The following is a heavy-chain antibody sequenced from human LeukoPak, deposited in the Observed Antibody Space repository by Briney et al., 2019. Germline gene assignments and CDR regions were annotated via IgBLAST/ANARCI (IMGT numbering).Heavy chain of an antibody. CDR2: VYHSGST. V-gene: IGHV4-38-2*02. D-gene: IGHD2-2*01. J-gene: IGHJ4*02. CDR3: ARAPKGSSSDPLDY. CDR1: GYPISSGYY. Sequence: SETLSLLCSVSGYPISSGYYWGWIRHPPGKGLEWIGRVYHSGSTNYNPSLNSRVTISVDPSKNQSALRLSSVTAADTAVYYCARAPKGSSSDPLDYWGQGTLVTVSS.